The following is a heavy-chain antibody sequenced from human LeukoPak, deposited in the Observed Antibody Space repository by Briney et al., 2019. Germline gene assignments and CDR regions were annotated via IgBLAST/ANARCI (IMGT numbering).Heavy chain of an antibody. CDR2: ISGSGGST. V-gene: IGHV3-23*01. CDR1: GFTFSNYA. CDR3: AREVRGRTRGMDV. J-gene: IGHJ6*02. D-gene: IGHD2-21*01. Sequence: GGSLRLSCAASGFTFSNYAMSWVRQAPGKGLEWVSAISGSGGSTDYADSVKGRFTISRDNSKNTLFLQMNSLRAENTAVYYCAREVRGRTRGMDVWGQGTTVTVSS.